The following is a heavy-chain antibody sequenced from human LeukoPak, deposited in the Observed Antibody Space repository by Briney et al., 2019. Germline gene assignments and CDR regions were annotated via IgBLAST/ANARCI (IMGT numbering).Heavy chain of an antibody. CDR2: ISAYNGNT. D-gene: IGHD6-13*01. CDR3: ARWDFIAAAGSFDY. CDR1: GYTFTSYY. J-gene: IGHJ4*02. V-gene: IGHV1-18*04. Sequence: ASVKVSCKASGYTFTSYYMHWVRQAPGQGLEWMGWISAYNGNTNYAQKLQGRVTMTTDTSTSTAYMELRSLRSDDTAVYYCARWDFIAAAGSFDYWGQGTLVTVSS.